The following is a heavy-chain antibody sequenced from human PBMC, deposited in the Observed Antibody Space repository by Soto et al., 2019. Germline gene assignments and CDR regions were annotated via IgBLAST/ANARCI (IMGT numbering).Heavy chain of an antibody. CDR2: SRNKASRFTT. J-gene: IGHJ4*02. CDR3: ASTQRRSGGWSYY. V-gene: IGHV3-72*01. CDR1: GFTFSDHF. Sequence: EVQLVESGGGLVQPGGSLRLSCAASGFTFSDHFMDWVRQAPGKGLEWVGRSRNKASRFTTDYAASVRGRFTVSRDDLENSFYLQMNSLKTDETAVYYCASTQRRSGGWSYYWGQGTRVTVSS. D-gene: IGHD6-19*01.